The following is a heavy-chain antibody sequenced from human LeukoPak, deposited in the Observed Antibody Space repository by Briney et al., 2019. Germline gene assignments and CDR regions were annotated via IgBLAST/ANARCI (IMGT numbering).Heavy chain of an antibody. CDR3: AKELSTTREV. CDR1: GFTFSSYG. J-gene: IGHJ4*02. Sequence: PGGSLTLSCAASGFTFSSYGMHWVRQAPGKGLEWVAVISYDGSNRYYADSVKGRFTISRDNSKNTLYLQMNSLRAEDTAVYYCAKELSTTREVWGQGTLVTVSS. D-gene: IGHD4-11*01. CDR2: ISYDGSNR. V-gene: IGHV3-30*18.